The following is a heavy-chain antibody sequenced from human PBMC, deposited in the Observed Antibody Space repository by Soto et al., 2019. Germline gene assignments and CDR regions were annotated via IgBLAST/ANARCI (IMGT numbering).Heavy chain of an antibody. CDR1: GGTFSSYA. CDR2: IIPIFGTA. V-gene: IGHV1-69*06. D-gene: IGHD6-13*01. CDR3: ARVSTGTGRWYYFDY. Sequence: QVQLVQSGAEVKKPGSSVKVSCKASGGTFSSYAISWMRQAPGQGLEWMGGIIPIFGTANYAQKFQGRVTITADKSTSTAYMELSSLRSEDTAVYYCARVSTGTGRWYYFDYWGQGTLVTVSS. J-gene: IGHJ4*02.